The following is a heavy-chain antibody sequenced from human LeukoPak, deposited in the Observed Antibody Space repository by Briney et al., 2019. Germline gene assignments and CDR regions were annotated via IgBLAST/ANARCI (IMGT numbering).Heavy chain of an antibody. Sequence: GGSLRLSCAASGFTVSSNYMSWVRRAPGKGLEWVSVIYSGGSTYYADSVKGRFTISRDNSKNTLYLQMNSLRAEDTAVYYCARGLGYCSGGSCYRGFDIWGQGTMVTVSS. CDR2: IYSGGST. CDR3: ARGLGYCSGGSCYRGFDI. V-gene: IGHV3-66*02. CDR1: GFTVSSNY. D-gene: IGHD2-15*01. J-gene: IGHJ3*02.